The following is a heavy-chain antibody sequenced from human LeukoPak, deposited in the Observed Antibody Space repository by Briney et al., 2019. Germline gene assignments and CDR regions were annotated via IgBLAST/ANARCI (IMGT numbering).Heavy chain of an antibody. CDR3: ASGFWSGYYTGAY. Sequence: GASVKVSCKASGYTFTSYYMHWVRQAPGQGLEWMGIINPSGGSTSYAQKFQGRVTMARDTSISTAYMELNRLRSDDTAVYYCASGFWSGYYTGAYWGQGTLVTVSS. CDR2: INPSGGST. CDR1: GYTFTSYY. D-gene: IGHD3-3*01. V-gene: IGHV1-46*01. J-gene: IGHJ4*02.